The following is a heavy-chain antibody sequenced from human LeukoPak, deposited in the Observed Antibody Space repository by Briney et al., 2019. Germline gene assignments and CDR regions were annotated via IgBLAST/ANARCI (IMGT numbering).Heavy chain of an antibody. D-gene: IGHD7-27*01. J-gene: IGHJ2*01. CDR2: TYYIGTT. CDR3: ARHNWGRHWHFDL. Sequence: PETLSLTRTVAGGSISSHYWSWIRQPPGKGLGWVGYTYYIGTTNYNPAIKSRVTISVDTYKNQFSLKLSSVTAADTAVYYCARHNWGRHWHFDLWGRGTLVTVSS. V-gene: IGHV4-59*08. CDR1: GGSISSHY.